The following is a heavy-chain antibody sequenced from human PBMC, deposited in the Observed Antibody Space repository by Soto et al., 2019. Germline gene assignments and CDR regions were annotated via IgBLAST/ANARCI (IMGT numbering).Heavy chain of an antibody. V-gene: IGHV4-61*01. CDR3: ARQAYSSSWYSLLAYYGMDV. CDR1: DGSVSSGSYY. CDR2: IYYSGST. D-gene: IGHD6-13*01. J-gene: IGHJ6*02. Sequence: PSEILSLTCTVSDGSVSSGSYYWSWIRQPPGKGLEWIGYIYYSGSTNYNPSLKSRVTISVDTSKNQFSLKLSSVTAADTAVYYCARQAYSSSWYSLLAYYGMDVWGQGTTVTVSS.